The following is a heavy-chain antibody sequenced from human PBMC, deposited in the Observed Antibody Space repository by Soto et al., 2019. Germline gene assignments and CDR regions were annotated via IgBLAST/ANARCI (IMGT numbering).Heavy chain of an antibody. CDR1: GYSFTSYW. D-gene: IGHD1-26*01. V-gene: IGHV5-51*01. J-gene: IGHJ1*01. CDR2: IYPGDSDT. Sequence: GESLKISCKGSGYSFTSYWIGWVRQMPGKGLEWMGIIYPGDSDTRYSPSFQGQVTISADKSISTAYLQWSSLKASDTAMYYCAIPGVRWELRRGEYFQHWGQGTLVTVSS. CDR3: AIPGVRWELRRGEYFQH.